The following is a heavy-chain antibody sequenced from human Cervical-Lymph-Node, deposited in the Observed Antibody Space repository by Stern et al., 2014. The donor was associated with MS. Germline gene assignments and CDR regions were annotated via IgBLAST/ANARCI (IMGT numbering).Heavy chain of an antibody. CDR2: MSPNSGNT. D-gene: IGHD6-13*01. Sequence: QVQLVQYGAEVKNPGASVKVSCKASGYTFTTYDINWMRQAPGQGLEWMGWMSPNSGNTGYAQKFQGRVTMTRDTSTSTAYMELSSLRSEDTAVYYCARGITAGVDYWGQGTLVTVSS. CDR1: GYTFTTYD. V-gene: IGHV1-8*01. CDR3: ARGITAGVDY. J-gene: IGHJ4*02.